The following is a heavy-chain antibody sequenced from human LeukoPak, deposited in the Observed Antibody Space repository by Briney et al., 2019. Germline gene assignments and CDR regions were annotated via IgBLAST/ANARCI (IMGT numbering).Heavy chain of an antibody. V-gene: IGHV1-2*02. D-gene: IGHD3-22*01. CDR3: AREDYDGSGYSSFDY. Sequence: GASVKVSCKASEYTFTSYYMHWVRQAPGQGLEWMGWINPNSGGTSYAQKFQGRVTMTRDMSTSTVYMELSSLRSEDTAVYYCAREDYDGSGYSSFDYWGQGTLVTVSS. CDR2: INPNSGGT. J-gene: IGHJ4*02. CDR1: EYTFTSYY.